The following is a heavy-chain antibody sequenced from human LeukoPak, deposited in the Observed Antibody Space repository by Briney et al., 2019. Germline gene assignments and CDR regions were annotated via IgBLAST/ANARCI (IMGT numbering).Heavy chain of an antibody. CDR2: INYSGST. V-gene: IGHV4-59*01. CDR1: GGSISSYY. CDR3: AREGRQDYVYFYH. J-gene: IGHJ4*02. Sequence: PSETLSLTCTVSGGSISSYYWSWIRQPRGKGLEWIGYINYSGSTNYNPSLKSRVTMSVDTSKNQFSLKLSSVTAADTAMYYCAREGRQDYVYFYHWGQGSLVTVSS. D-gene: IGHD4-17*01.